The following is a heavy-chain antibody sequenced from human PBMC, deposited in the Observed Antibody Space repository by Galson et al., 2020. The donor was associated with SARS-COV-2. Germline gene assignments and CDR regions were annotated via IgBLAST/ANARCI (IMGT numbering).Heavy chain of an antibody. V-gene: IGHV2-70*01. Sequence: SGPTLVKPTQTLTLTCTFSGFSLSTSGMCVSWIRQPPGKALEWLALIDWDDDKYYSTSLKTRPTISKDTSKNQVVLTMTNMDPVDTATYYCARIVVEQLLGQDYYYGMDVWGQGTTVTVSS. J-gene: IGHJ6*02. D-gene: IGHD6-13*01. CDR3: ARIVVEQLLGQDYYYGMDV. CDR2: IDWDDDK. CDR1: GFSLSTSGMC.